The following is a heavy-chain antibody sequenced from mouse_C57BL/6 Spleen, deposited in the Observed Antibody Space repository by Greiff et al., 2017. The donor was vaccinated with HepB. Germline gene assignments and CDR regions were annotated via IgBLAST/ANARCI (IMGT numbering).Heavy chain of an antibody. J-gene: IGHJ2*01. D-gene: IGHD2-13*01. CDR2: IDPSDSET. CDR1: GYTFTSYW. V-gene: IGHV1-52*01. Sequence: QVQLQQSGAELVRPGSSVKLSCKASGYTFTSYWMHWVKQRPIQGLEWIGNIDPSDSETHYNQKFKDKATLTVDKSSSTAYMQLSSLTSEDAAVYYCARLGGDYVFDYWGQGTTLTVSS. CDR3: ARLGGDYVFDY.